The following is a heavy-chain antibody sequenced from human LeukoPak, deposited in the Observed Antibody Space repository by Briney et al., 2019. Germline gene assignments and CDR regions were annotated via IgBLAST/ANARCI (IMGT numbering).Heavy chain of an antibody. CDR1: GFTFSSYG. CDR3: AKGSGYYYDY. Sequence: GGSLRLSCAASGFTFSSYGMHWVRQAPGKGLEWVAFILYDGTNEYYADSVKGRFTFSRDNSKNTLYLQTSSLRVEDAAVYYCAKGSGYYYDYWGQGTLVIVSS. CDR2: ILYDGTNE. D-gene: IGHD6-19*01. J-gene: IGHJ4*02. V-gene: IGHV3-30*02.